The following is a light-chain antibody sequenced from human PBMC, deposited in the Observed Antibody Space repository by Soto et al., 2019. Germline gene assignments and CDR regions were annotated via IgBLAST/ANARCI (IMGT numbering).Light chain of an antibody. CDR1: HTVSSY. CDR2: DVS. V-gene: IGKV3-11*01. CDR3: QQRSNWPPEIN. Sequence: EIVLTQSPPTLSLSPVEIAKLYFISIHTVSSYLGWYQHQPGQAPRLLIYDVSSRATGIPARFSGSGSGTDFSLTISRLEPEDFAVYYCQQRSNWPPEINCGQGTRREI. J-gene: IGKJ5*01.